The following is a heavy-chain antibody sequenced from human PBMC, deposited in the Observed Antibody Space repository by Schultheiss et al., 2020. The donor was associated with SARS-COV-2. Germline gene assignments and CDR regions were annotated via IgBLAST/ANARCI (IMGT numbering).Heavy chain of an antibody. J-gene: IGHJ4*02. CDR2: ISHAGTNK. CDR1: GFTFSSYA. Sequence: GESLKISCAASGFTFSSYAMHWVRQAPGKGLEWVAVISHAGTNKYYADSVKGRFTISRDNSKNTLYLQMSSLRAEDTAVYYCVKDHSPRFWSGYYVTVSGHDYWGQGTLVTVSS. D-gene: IGHD3-3*01. V-gene: IGHV3-30*14. CDR3: VKDHSPRFWSGYYVTVSGHDY.